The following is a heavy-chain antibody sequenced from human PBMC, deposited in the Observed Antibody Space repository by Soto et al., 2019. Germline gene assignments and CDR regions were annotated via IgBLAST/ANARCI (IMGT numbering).Heavy chain of an antibody. J-gene: IGHJ4*02. V-gene: IGHV3-20*04. CDR3: ARSFLYYYDSSGYYPVDY. CDR2: INWNGGST. Sequence: PGGSLRLSCAASGFTFDDYGMSWVRQAPGKGLEWVSGINWNGGSTGYADSVKGRFTISRDNAKNSLYLQMNSLRAEDTALYYCARSFLYYYDSSGYYPVDYWGQGTLVTVSS. D-gene: IGHD3-22*01. CDR1: GFTFDDYG.